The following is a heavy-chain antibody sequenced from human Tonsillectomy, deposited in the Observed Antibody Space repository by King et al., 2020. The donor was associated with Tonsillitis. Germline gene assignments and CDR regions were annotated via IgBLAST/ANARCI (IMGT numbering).Heavy chain of an antibody. Sequence: VQLVESGGGLVQPGGSLRLSCAVSGFIVTDEYMNWVRQAPGKGPEWVSVLYTDGRTYYADSVKGRFAISRHSSMKTLYLQMNSLRSDDTAVYYCASGRGPHFWGQGTLVTVSS. CDR1: GFIVTDEY. CDR3: ASGRGPHF. CDR2: LYTDGRT. V-gene: IGHV3-53*04. J-gene: IGHJ4*02.